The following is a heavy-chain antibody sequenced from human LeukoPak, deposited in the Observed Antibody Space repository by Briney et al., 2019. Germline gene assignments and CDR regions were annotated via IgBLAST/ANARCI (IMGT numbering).Heavy chain of an antibody. CDR1: GYTFTSYY. J-gene: IGHJ5*02. CDR3: ARGVFHTAMVTSSRFDP. V-gene: IGHV1-46*01. D-gene: IGHD5-18*01. CDR2: INPSGGST. Sequence: ASVKVSCKASGYTFTSYYMHWVRQAPGQGLEWMGIINPSGGSTSYAQKFQGRVTMTRDMSTSTVYMELSSLRSEDTAVYYCARGVFHTAMVTSSRFDPWGQGTLVTVSS.